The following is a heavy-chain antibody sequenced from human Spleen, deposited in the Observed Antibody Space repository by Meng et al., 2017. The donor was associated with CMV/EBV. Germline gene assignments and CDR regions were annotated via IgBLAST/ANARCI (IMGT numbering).Heavy chain of an antibody. V-gene: IGHV1-69*10. CDR2: IIPILGIA. D-gene: IGHD6-6*01. Sequence: SVKVSCKASGGTFSSYAISWVRQAPGQGLEWMGGIIPILGIANYAQKFQGRVTITADKSTSTAYMELSSLRSDDTAVYYCARSSSSSYSYYGMDVWGQGTTVTVSS. J-gene: IGHJ6*02. CDR1: GGTFSSYA. CDR3: ARSSSSSYSYYGMDV.